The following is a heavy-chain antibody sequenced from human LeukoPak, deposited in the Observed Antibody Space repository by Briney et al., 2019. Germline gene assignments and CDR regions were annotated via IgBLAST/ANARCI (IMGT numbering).Heavy chain of an antibody. CDR3: AKDQAVAGHDAFDI. CDR2: ISYDGSNK. Sequence: GRSLRLSCAASGFTFSSYGMHWVRQAPGKGLEWVAVISYDGSNKYYADSEKGRFTISRDNSKNTLYLQMNSLRAEDTAVYYCAKDQAVAGHDAFDIWGQGTMVTVSS. J-gene: IGHJ3*02. V-gene: IGHV3-30*18. CDR1: GFTFSSYG. D-gene: IGHD6-19*01.